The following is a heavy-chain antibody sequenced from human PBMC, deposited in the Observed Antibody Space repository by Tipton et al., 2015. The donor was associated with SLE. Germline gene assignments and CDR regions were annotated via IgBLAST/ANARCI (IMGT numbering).Heavy chain of an antibody. Sequence: SLRLSCAASGFTFNIHAMTWVRQAPGKGLEWVSGISGGRTYFADSVRGRFSISRDNSKNTLYLQMNSLRAEDTAVYYCAMRRGTADAFGYCDYWGQGILVTVSS. J-gene: IGHJ4*02. CDR1: GFTFNIHA. D-gene: IGHD1/OR15-1a*01. CDR2: ISGGRT. CDR3: AMRRGTADAFGYCDY. V-gene: IGHV3-23*01.